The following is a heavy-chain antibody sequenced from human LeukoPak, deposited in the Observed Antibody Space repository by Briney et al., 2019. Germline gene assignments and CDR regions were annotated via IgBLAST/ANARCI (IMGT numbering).Heavy chain of an antibody. Sequence: TTSETLSLTCAVYGGSFSGYYWSWIRQPPGKGLEWIGEINHSGSTNYNPSLKSRVTISVDTSKNQFSLKLSSVTAADTAVYYCARGNRGNSGFVLNYYYYGMDVWGQGTTVTVSS. J-gene: IGHJ6*02. V-gene: IGHV4-34*01. CDR2: INHSGST. D-gene: IGHD2-21*02. CDR1: GGSFSGYY. CDR3: ARGNRGNSGFVLNYYYYGMDV.